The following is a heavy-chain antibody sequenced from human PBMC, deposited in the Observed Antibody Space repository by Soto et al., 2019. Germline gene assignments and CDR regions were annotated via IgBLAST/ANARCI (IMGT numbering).Heavy chain of an antibody. CDR2: IYHSGST. V-gene: IGHV4-4*02. CDR3: ARGAAAGPYYFDY. Sequence: SETLSLTCAVSGGSISGSNWWSWVRQPPGKGLEWIGEIYHSGSTNYNPSLKSRVTISVDKSKNQFSLKLSSVTAADTAVYYCARGAAAGPYYFDYWGQGTLVTVSS. J-gene: IGHJ4*02. D-gene: IGHD6-13*01. CDR1: GGSISGSNW.